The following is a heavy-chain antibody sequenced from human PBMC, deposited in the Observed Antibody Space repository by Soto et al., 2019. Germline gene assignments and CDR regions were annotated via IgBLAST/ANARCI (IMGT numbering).Heavy chain of an antibody. CDR1: GFTFSSYG. J-gene: IGHJ4*02. CDR3: AGPEVPLDY. CDR2: ISYDGRNK. Sequence: GGSLRLSCAASGFTFSSYGMHWVRQAPGKGLEWVALISYDGRNKYYADSVKGRFTISRDNSQNTLYLQMNSLRPEDTAVYYCAGPEVPLDYWGQGTLVTVSS. V-gene: IGHV3-30*03.